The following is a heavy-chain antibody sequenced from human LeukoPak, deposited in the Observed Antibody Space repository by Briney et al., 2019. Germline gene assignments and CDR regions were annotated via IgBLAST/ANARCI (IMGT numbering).Heavy chain of an antibody. CDR2: IIPIFGTA. Sequence: ASVKVSCKASGGTFSSYAISWVRQAPGQGLEWMGGIIPIFGTANYAQKFQVRVTITADGSTSTAYMELSSLRSEDTAVYYCATTTYYYDSSGSQIAYWGQGTLVTVSS. CDR3: ATTTYYYDSSGSQIAY. J-gene: IGHJ4*02. V-gene: IGHV1-69*13. D-gene: IGHD3-22*01. CDR1: GGTFSSYA.